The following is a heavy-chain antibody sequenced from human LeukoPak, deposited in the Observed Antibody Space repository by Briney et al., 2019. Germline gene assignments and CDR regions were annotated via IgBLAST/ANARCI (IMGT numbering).Heavy chain of an antibody. CDR3: APSVRSGGSYYFDY. CDR1: GDSFTKYY. J-gene: IGHJ4*02. CDR2: INPSDGST. V-gene: IGHV1-46*01. Sequence: RASVKDSCKASGDSFTKYYMHWVRQAPGQGLEWMGIINPSDGSTTYTQKFQGRVTMTTDTSTSTVNMELSSLRSEDTAVYYCAPSVRSGGSYYFDYWGQGTLVTVSS. D-gene: IGHD2-15*01.